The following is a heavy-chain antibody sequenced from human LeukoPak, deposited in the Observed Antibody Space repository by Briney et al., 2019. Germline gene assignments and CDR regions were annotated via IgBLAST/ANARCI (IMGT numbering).Heavy chain of an antibody. Sequence: ASQTLSLTCTASGGSIRSGSYDWRWIRQREGKGLEWIGRSYSSGRTNCNPSLKSRVTISVDTSKNQFSLKLSSVTAADTAVYYCARAVSAVAGYYYYYYMDVWGKGTTVTVSS. CDR1: GGSIRSGSYD. CDR3: ARAVSAVAGYYYYYYMDV. CDR2: SYSSGRT. J-gene: IGHJ6*03. D-gene: IGHD6-19*01. V-gene: IGHV4-61*02.